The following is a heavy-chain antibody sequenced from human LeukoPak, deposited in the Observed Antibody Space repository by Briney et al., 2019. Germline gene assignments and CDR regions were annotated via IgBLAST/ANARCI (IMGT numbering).Heavy chain of an antibody. Sequence: ASVTVSCKASGYTFTSCDINWVRQATGQGLEWIGWMNPNSGNTGYVQSFQGRVTMTRDNSISTAYMELSNLRSEDTAIYYCTRGSSGRRDYWGQGTLVTVSS. CDR3: TRGSSGRRDY. CDR2: MNPNSGNT. J-gene: IGHJ4*02. V-gene: IGHV1-8*01. CDR1: GYTFTSCD. D-gene: IGHD6-19*01.